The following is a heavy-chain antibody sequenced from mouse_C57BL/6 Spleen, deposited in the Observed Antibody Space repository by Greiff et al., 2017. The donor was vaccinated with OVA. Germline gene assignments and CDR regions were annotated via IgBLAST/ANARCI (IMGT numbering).Heavy chain of an antibody. CDR1: GYTFTSYW. CDR2: IHPNSGST. Sequence: QVQLQQPGAELVKPGGSVKLSCKASGYTFTSYWMHWVKQRPGQGLEWIGMIHPNSGSTNYNEKFKSKATLTVDKSSSTAYMQLSSLTSEDSAVYYCARDYGSSYEGFAYWGQGTLVTVSA. V-gene: IGHV1-64*01. D-gene: IGHD1-1*01. J-gene: IGHJ3*01. CDR3: ARDYGSSYEGFAY.